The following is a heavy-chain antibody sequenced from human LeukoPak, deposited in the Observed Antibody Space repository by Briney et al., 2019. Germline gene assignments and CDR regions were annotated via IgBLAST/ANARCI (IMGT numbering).Heavy chain of an antibody. Sequence: APVKVSCKVSGGIFSNSAISWVRHDPGQGLEYMGGIIPMFGTTNYARRFQGRLTITADESTSTTYMELSSLRSEDTAVYYCARDLADIVVDPPAMPYYFDYWGQGTVVTVSS. CDR1: GGIFSNSA. CDR2: IIPMFGTT. CDR3: ARDLADIVVDPPAMPYYFDY. J-gene: IGHJ4*02. D-gene: IGHD2-2*01. V-gene: IGHV1-69*13.